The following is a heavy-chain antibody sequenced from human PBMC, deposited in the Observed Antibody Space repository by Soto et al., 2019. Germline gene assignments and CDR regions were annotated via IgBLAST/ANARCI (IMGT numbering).Heavy chain of an antibody. CDR3: AILGGTYYAFDF. V-gene: IGHV3-23*01. CDR1: GFIFENFG. D-gene: IGHD1-26*01. Sequence: GSLRLSCAASGFIFENFGMSWVRQAPGKGLEWISSISGSGFKKYYADSVKGRFTISRDNSKNTVSLQMNSLRAEDTAVYYCAILGGTYYAFDFWGQGTLVTVSS. CDR2: ISGSGFKK. J-gene: IGHJ3*01.